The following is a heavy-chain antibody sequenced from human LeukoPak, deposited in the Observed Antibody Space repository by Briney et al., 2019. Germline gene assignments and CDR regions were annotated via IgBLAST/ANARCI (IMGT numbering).Heavy chain of an antibody. D-gene: IGHD4-17*01. V-gene: IGHV4-4*02. CDR3: AREGPILGIMTTVTTGAFDI. Sequence: SETLSLTCSVSGGSISSSNWWSWVRQPPGKGLEWIGEIYHSGSTNYNPSLKSRVTISVDKSKNQFSLKLSSVTAADTAVYYCAREGPILGIMTTVTTGAFDIWGQGTMVTVSS. CDR1: GGSISSSNW. J-gene: IGHJ3*02. CDR2: IYHSGST.